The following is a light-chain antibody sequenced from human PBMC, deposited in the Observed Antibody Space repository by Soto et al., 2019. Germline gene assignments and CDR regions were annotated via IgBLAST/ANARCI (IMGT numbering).Light chain of an antibody. CDR2: DVS. Sequence: QSVLTQPASVSGSPGQSISISCTGTSSDVGGYNYVSWYQHQPGKAPKLVIFDVSGRPSGISNRFSGSKSGNTASLTISGLRPEDEADYYCSSSTDFNLYVFGTG. J-gene: IGLJ1*01. CDR1: SSDVGGYNY. CDR3: SSSTDFNLYV. V-gene: IGLV2-14*03.